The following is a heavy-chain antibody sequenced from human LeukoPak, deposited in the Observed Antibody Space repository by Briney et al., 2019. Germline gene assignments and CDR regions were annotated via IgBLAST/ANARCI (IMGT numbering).Heavy chain of an antibody. CDR3: AKDHRRVAGTCNY. D-gene: IGHD6-19*01. J-gene: IGHJ4*02. CDR2: ISGSGGST. V-gene: IGHV3-23*01. CDR1: GLTFSSYA. Sequence: GGSLRLSCAASGLTFSSYAMSWVRQAPGEGLEWVSAISGSGGSTYYADSVKGRFTISRDNSKNTLYLQMNSPRAEDTAVYYCAKDHRRVAGTCNYWGQGTLVTVSS.